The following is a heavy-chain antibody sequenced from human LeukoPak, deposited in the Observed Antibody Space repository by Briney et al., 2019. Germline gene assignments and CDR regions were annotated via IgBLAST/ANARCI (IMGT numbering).Heavy chain of an antibody. J-gene: IGHJ4*02. V-gene: IGHV3-9*01. CDR2: ISWNSGSI. CDR1: GFTFDDYA. Sequence: PGGFLRLSCAASGFTFDDYAMHWVRQAPGKGLEWVSGISWNSGSIGYADSVKGRFTISRDNAKNSLYLQMNSLRAEDTALYYCAKPWHSSGWYFHYWGQGTLVTVSS. CDR3: AKPWHSSGWYFHY. D-gene: IGHD6-19*01.